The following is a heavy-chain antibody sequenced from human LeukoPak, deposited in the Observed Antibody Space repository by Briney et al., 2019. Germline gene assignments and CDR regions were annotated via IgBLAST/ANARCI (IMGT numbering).Heavy chain of an antibody. J-gene: IGHJ4*02. CDR3: ARTYFYDSGGYYY. CDR1: GFTFSSYA. V-gene: IGHV3-23*01. Sequence: PGGSLRLSCAASGFTFSSYAMSWVRQAPGKGLERVSAISASGGTTYYADSVKGRFTISRDNSKNTLYLQMNSLRAEDTAVYYCARTYFYDSGGYYYWGQGTLVTVSS. D-gene: IGHD3-22*01. CDR2: ISASGGTT.